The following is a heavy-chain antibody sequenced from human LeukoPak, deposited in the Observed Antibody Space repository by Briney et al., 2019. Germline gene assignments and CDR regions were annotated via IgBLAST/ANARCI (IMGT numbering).Heavy chain of an antibody. Sequence: SETLSLTCTVSGFSISSGYYWCWIRQPPGKGLECIGNIYRSGSTYYSPSLKSRVTISIDTSKNQFSLKLSSVTAADTAVYYCASPLYSSSHFDYWGQGALVTVSS. CDR1: GFSISSGYY. V-gene: IGHV4-38-2*02. CDR2: IYRSGST. D-gene: IGHD6-6*01. J-gene: IGHJ4*02. CDR3: ASPLYSSSHFDY.